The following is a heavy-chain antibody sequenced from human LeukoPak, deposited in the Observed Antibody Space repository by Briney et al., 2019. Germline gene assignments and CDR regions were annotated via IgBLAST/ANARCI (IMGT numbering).Heavy chain of an antibody. V-gene: IGHV1-8*01. Sequence: ASVKVSCKASGYTFTSYDINWVRLATGQGLEWMGWMNPNSGNTGYAQKFQGRVTMTRNTSISTAYMELSSLRSEDTAVYYCGRRKNSGYDFDYWGQGTLVTVSS. CDR2: MNPNSGNT. CDR1: GYTFTSYD. J-gene: IGHJ4*02. D-gene: IGHD5-12*01. CDR3: GRRKNSGYDFDY.